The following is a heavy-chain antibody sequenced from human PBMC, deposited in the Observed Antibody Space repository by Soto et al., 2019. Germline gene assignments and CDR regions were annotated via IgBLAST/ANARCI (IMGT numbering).Heavy chain of an antibody. V-gene: IGHV1-2*02. J-gene: IGHJ3*01. CDR3: ATTRSENSREAFDF. Sequence: QIQLVQSGTEVKKPGASVKVSCKASGHTFTGYYLPWVRQSPGQVLEWMGWINPNSGATNYAQNFQGRVTMTRDTSISTAYMELSRLKSDGTAVYSCATTRSENSREAFDFWGPGLMPSVSS. D-gene: IGHD3-3*01. CDR1: GHTFTGYY. CDR2: INPNSGAT.